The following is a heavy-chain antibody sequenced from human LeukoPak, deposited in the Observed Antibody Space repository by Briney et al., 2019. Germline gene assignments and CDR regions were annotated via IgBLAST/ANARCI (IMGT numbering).Heavy chain of an antibody. Sequence: GESLKISCKASGYSFTNYWIGWVRQMPGKGLEWMGIIYPGDSDTRYSPSFQGQVTISADKSISTAYLQWSSLKASDTAMYYCARLWYSSGWYVGYFDYWGQGTLVTVSS. J-gene: IGHJ4*02. CDR1: GYSFTNYW. CDR3: ARLWYSSGWYVGYFDY. D-gene: IGHD6-19*01. CDR2: IYPGDSDT. V-gene: IGHV5-51*01.